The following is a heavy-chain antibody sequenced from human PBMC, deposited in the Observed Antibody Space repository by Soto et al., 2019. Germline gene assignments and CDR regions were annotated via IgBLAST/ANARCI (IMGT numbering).Heavy chain of an antibody. CDR1: GFTFSSYA. D-gene: IGHD1-26*01. Sequence: GGSLRLSCAASGFTFSSYAMSWVRQAPGKGLEWVSAISGSGGSTYYADSVKGRFTISRDNSKNTLYLQMNSLRAEDTAVYYCAKDPSRELLRRSDHNWFDPWGQGTLVTVSS. V-gene: IGHV3-23*01. CDR2: ISGSGGST. CDR3: AKDPSRELLRRSDHNWFDP. J-gene: IGHJ5*02.